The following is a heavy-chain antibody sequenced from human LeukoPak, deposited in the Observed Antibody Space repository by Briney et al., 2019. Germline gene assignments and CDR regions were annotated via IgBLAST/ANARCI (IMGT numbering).Heavy chain of an antibody. V-gene: IGHV4-39*01. Sequence: SETLSLTCTVSGRSISSSSYYWGWIRQPPGKGLEWIGSIYYSGSTYYNPSLKSRVTISVDTSKNQFSLKLSSVAAADTAVYYCGRHGVGINLGDTAMVILIFDYWGQGTLVTVSS. CDR1: GRSISSSSYY. CDR2: IYYSGST. J-gene: IGHJ4*02. CDR3: GRHGVGINLGDTAMVILIFDY. D-gene: IGHD5-18*01.